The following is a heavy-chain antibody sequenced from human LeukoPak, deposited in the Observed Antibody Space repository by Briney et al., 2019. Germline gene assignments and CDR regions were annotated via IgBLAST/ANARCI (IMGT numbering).Heavy chain of an antibody. CDR3: ARVLSGFGSTDFDH. CDR1: GYTFTSYY. J-gene: IGHJ4*02. Sequence: RASVTVSCKASGYTFTSYYMHWVRQAPGQGLKWMGIINPNGGSTIYAQKFQGRLTMTRDTSTSTVYMVVSSLTSEDTAVYYCARVLSGFGSTDFDHWGQGTLVTVSS. D-gene: IGHD2-8*01. V-gene: IGHV1-46*01. CDR2: INPNGGST.